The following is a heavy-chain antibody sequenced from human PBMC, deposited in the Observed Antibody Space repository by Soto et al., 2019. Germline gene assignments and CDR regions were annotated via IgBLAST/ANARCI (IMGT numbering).Heavy chain of an antibody. CDR1: GGSISSGDYY. CDR3: ARDPIVGATLASFDY. D-gene: IGHD1-26*01. Sequence: QVQLQESGPGLVKPSQTLSLTCTVSGGSISSGDYYWSWIRQPPGKGLEWIGYIYYSGSTYYNPSLKGRVTISVDPSTHQFSLKLSSVPAADTAVYYCARDPIVGATLASFDYWGQGTLVTVSS. V-gene: IGHV4-30-4*01. J-gene: IGHJ4*02. CDR2: IYYSGST.